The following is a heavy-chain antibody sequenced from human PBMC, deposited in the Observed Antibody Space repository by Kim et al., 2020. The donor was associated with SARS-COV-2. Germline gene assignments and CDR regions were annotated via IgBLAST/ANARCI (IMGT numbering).Heavy chain of an antibody. CDR3: ARARTTNYYDSSGYYLDY. D-gene: IGHD3-22*01. CDR1: GGSISSSSYY. Sequence: SETLSLTCTVSGGSISSSSYYWGWIRQPPGKGLEWIGSIYYSGSTYYNPSLKSRVTISVDTSKNQFSLKLSSVTAADTAVYYCARARTTNYYDSSGYYLDYWGQGTLVTVSS. V-gene: IGHV4-39*01. J-gene: IGHJ4*02. CDR2: IYYSGST.